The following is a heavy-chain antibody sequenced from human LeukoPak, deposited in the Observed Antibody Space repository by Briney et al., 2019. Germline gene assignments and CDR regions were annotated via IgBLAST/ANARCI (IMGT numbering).Heavy chain of an antibody. D-gene: IGHD1-26*01. J-gene: IGHJ4*02. V-gene: IGHV3-48*03. CDR1: GFPSSSYE. CDR3: VRRGSFSSRYAFH. Sequence: GGSLRLSCAAPGFPSSSYEMNWVRPAPGQGMEWVSYISNRGSTIYYADSGKGRFTISRDNDKKSLHLQMNSLRVEDTAVYYCVRRGSFSSRYAFHWGQGTLVTVSS. CDR2: ISNRGSTI.